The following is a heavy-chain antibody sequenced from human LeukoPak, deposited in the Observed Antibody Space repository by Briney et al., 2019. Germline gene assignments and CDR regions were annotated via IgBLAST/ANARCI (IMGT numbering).Heavy chain of an antibody. V-gene: IGHV4-4*02. Sequence: SEALSLTCIVSGYTINSLDLWSWVRQPPGKGLEWIGEMYLSGTTHSNPSVKSRVTISIDKSKNQFFLNLGSVTAADTAVYYCAGLVGRYSSGLYYYYFDYWGQGTLVTVSS. CDR2: MYLSGTT. J-gene: IGHJ4*02. CDR1: GYTINSLDL. CDR3: AGLVGRYSSGLYYYYFDY. D-gene: IGHD3-22*01.